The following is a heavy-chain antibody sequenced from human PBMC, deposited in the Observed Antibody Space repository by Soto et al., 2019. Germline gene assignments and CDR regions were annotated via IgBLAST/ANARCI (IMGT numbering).Heavy chain of an antibody. CDR2: ISYSGSS. CDR3: ARATPAGSADF. Sequence: SETLSLTCTVSGGSNIRDGYYWSWIRQHPGKGLEWIAYISYSGSSYSNPSLKSRVTISADTSKNQFSLRLTTVTAADTAVYFCARATPAGSADFWGQGTLVTVSS. CDR1: GGSNIRDGYY. V-gene: IGHV4-31*03. D-gene: IGHD2-2*01. J-gene: IGHJ4*02.